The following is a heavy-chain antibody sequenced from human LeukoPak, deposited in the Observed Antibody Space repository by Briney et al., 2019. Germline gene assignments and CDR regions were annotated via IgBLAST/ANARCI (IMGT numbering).Heavy chain of an antibody. CDR1: GGSISSYY. J-gene: IGHJ4*02. V-gene: IGHV4-59*01. D-gene: IGHD5-12*01. CDR3: ATWPRGYSGYDWGY. CDR2: IYYSGST. Sequence: SETLSLTCTVSGGSISSYYWSWIRQPPGKGLEWIGYIYYSGSTNYNPSLKCRVTISVDTSKNQFSLKLSSVTAADTAVYYCATWPRGYSGYDWGYWGQGTLVTVSS.